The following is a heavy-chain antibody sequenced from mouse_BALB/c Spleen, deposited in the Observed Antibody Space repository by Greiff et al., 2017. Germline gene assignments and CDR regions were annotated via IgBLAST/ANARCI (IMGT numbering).Heavy chain of an antibody. Sequence: EVKLVESGGGLVQPGGSLRLSCATSGFTFTDYYMSWVRQPPGKALEWLGFIRNKANGYTTEYSASVKGRFTISRDNSQSILYLQMNTLRAEDSATYYCARDSYYFDYWGQGTTLTVSS. V-gene: IGHV7-3*02. CDR2: IRNKANGYTT. J-gene: IGHJ2*01. CDR3: ARDSYYFDY. CDR1: GFTFTDYY.